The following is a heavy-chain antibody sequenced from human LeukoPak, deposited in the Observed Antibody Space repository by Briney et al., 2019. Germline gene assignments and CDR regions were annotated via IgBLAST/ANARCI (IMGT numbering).Heavy chain of an antibody. J-gene: IGHJ3*02. CDR3: ARRVYDSSGYPLDAFDI. CDR1: GGSIRSSTYH. CDR2: IYYNGST. V-gene: IGHV4-39*07. Sequence: SETLPLTCNVSGGSIRSSTYHWDWIRQPPGKGLEWIGSIYYNGSTYYNPSLKSRVTISVDTSKNQFSLKLSSVTAADTAVYYCARRVYDSSGYPLDAFDIWGQGTMVTVSS. D-gene: IGHD3-22*01.